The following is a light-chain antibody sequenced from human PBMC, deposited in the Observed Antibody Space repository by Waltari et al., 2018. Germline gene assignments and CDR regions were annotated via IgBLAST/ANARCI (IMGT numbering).Light chain of an antibody. V-gene: IGKV3-20*01. CDR3: QKYGTLPAT. CDR2: DAS. CDR1: QSVSRT. Sequence: EIVLTQSPGTLSLSPGERATLSCRASQSVSRTLAWYQQKPGQAPRLLIYDASTWATGIPDRFSGSGSGTDFSLTSSRLEPEDFAVYYCQKYGTLPATFGQGTKVQIK. J-gene: IGKJ1*01.